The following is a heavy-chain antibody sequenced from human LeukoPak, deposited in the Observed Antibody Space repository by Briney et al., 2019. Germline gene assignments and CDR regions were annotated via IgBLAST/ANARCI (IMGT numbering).Heavy chain of an antibody. CDR1: GFTFSNSW. Sequence: GGSLRLSCAASGFTFSNSWMTWVRQAPGKGPQWVANIKQDGSEKYYLDSVKGRFTISRDNAKNSLYLQMNSLRVEDTGVYYCARPGLYCSGGICYPFESWGQGTLVTTSS. V-gene: IGHV3-7*01. D-gene: IGHD2-15*01. J-gene: IGHJ4*02. CDR3: ARPGLYCSGGICYPFES. CDR2: IKQDGSEK.